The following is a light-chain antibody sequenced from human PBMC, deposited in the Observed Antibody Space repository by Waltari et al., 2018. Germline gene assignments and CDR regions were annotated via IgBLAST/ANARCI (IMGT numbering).Light chain of an antibody. CDR2: AAS. CDR3: QQSYSTPRT. V-gene: IGKV1-39*01. J-gene: IGKJ1*01. Sequence: DIQMTQSPSSLSASVGDSVTITCRASQTIRTYLNWYQQKPGKAPKLLIYAASTLQSGVPSTFSGSGSGTDFTLTISSLRPEDFATYYCQQSYSTPRTFGQGTKVEIK. CDR1: QTIRTY.